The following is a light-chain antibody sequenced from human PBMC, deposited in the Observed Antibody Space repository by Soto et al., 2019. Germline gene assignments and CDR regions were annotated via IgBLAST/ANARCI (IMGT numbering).Light chain of an antibody. CDR1: SSDVGGYNY. Sequence: QSALTQPASVSGSPGQSITISCTGTSSDVGGYNYVSWYQQHPGKAPKLMIYEVSNRPSGVSNRFSGSKSGNTASLTISGLQAEDEAHYHCSSYTSSSTLLYVFGTGTKVTVL. V-gene: IGLV2-14*01. J-gene: IGLJ1*01. CDR3: SSYTSSSTLLYV. CDR2: EVS.